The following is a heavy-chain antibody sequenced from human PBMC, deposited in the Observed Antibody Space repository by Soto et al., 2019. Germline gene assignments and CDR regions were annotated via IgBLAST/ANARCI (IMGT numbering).Heavy chain of an antibody. D-gene: IGHD3-16*02. CDR2: ISGSGGST. CDR1: GFTFSSYA. J-gene: IGHJ4*02. Sequence: EVQLLESGGGLVQPGGSLRLSCAASGFTFSSYAMSWVRQAPGKGLEWVSAISGSGGSTYYADSVKGRFTISRDNSKNTLYLQMNSLRAEDTAVYYCAKDYDYIWGSYRYTPYFDYWGQGTLVTVSS. V-gene: IGHV3-23*01. CDR3: AKDYDYIWGSYRYTPYFDY.